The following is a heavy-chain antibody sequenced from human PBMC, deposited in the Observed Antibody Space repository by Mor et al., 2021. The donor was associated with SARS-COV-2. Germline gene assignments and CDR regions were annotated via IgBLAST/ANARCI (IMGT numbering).Heavy chain of an antibody. Sequence: GQGLVWVSRINHDGTTTDYADSVRGRFTISRDNAKNTLYLQMNSLRAEDSAVYYCARDQASRGTFDVWGPGTMLTVS. V-gene: IGHV3-74*01. D-gene: IGHD6-13*01. J-gene: IGHJ3*01. CDR3: ARDQASRGTFDV. CDR2: INHDGTTT.